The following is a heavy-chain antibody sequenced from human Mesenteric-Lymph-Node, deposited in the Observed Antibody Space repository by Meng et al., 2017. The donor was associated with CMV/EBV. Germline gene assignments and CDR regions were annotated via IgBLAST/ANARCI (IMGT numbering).Heavy chain of an antibody. Sequence: SETLSLTCIVSGGSVSSYYWSWIRQTPGKGLEWIGYIYYNGNTNYNPSLQSRVSISVDTSKSQFSLKLSSVTTADTAVYYCARERFCSGTNCLYGMDVWGQGTTVTVSS. J-gene: IGHJ6*02. CDR3: ARERFCSGTNCLYGMDV. CDR2: IYYNGNT. CDR1: GGSVSSYY. D-gene: IGHD2-2*01. V-gene: IGHV4-59*02.